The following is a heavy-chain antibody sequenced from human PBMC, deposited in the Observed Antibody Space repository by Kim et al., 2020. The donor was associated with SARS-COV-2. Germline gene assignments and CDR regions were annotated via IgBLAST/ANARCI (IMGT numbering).Heavy chain of an antibody. J-gene: IGHJ4*02. CDR3: TTEFVSVVTPGTFDY. Sequence: GGSLRLSCAASGFTFSNAWMSWVRQAPGKGLEWVGRIKSKTDGGTTDYAAPVKGRFTISRDDSKNTLYLQMNSLKTEDTAVYYCTTEFVSVVTPGTFDYWGQGTLVTVSS. CDR2: IKSKTDGGTT. V-gene: IGHV3-15*01. CDR1: GFTFSNAW. D-gene: IGHD2-15*01.